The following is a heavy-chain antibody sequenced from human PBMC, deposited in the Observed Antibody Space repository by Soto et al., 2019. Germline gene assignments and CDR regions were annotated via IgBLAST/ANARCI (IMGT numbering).Heavy chain of an antibody. CDR1: GGSISSFY. V-gene: IGHV4-59*01. CDR2: IYYTGST. D-gene: IGHD3-10*01. Sequence: QVQLQESGPGLVKPSETLSLNCTVSGGSISSFYWRWIRQSPGKGLEWIGYIYYTGSTVYNPSLKSRVTISLDTSKTQFSLKLSSVTAADTAVYYCARVMYGSGSYLHTFDYWGQGTLVTVSS. J-gene: IGHJ4*02. CDR3: ARVMYGSGSYLHTFDY.